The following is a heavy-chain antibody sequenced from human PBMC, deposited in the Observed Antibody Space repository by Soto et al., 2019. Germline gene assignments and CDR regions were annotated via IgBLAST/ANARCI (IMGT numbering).Heavy chain of an antibody. CDR1: GFTFSNYA. Sequence: QVLLVESGGGVVQPGRSLRLSCEAYGFTFSNYAMHWVRQVPGKGLEWVAVIWYDGSKIYYVDSVKGRLTISRDNSKNVLYLQMNSLRAEDTAVYYCARDSYGMDAWGRGTTVTVSS. J-gene: IGHJ6*02. D-gene: IGHD2-21*01. V-gene: IGHV3-33*01. CDR3: ARDSYGMDA. CDR2: IWYDGSKI.